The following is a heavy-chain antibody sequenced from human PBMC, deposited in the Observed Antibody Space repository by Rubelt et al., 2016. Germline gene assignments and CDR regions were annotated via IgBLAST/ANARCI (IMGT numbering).Heavy chain of an antibody. Sequence: QVQLVQSGAEVKKPGASVKVSCKASGYTFTGYYMHWVRQAPGQGLEWMGWINPNSGGTNYAQKVPGRVTMTSDTSVSTAYMELSRLTSDDTAVYYCARGNSGYDYGLDYWGQGTLVTVSS. CDR1: GYTFTGYY. CDR2: INPNSGGT. CDR3: ARGNSGYDYGLDY. V-gene: IGHV1-2*02. J-gene: IGHJ4*02. D-gene: IGHD5-12*01.